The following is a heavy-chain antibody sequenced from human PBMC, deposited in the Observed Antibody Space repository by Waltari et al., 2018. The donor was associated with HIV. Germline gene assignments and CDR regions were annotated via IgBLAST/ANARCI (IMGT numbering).Heavy chain of an antibody. Sequence: SFSGYYWSWIRQPPGKGLEWIGEINHSGSTNYNPSLKSRVTISVDTSKNQFSLKLSSVTAADTAVYYCARGGVKGTGGAKVDYWGQGTLVTVSS. V-gene: IGHV4-34*01. J-gene: IGHJ4*02. CDR1: SFSGYY. CDR3: ARGGVKGTGGAKVDY. D-gene: IGHD2-8*02. CDR2: INHSGST.